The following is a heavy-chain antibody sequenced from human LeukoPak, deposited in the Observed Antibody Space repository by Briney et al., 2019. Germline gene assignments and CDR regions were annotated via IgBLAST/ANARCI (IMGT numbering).Heavy chain of an antibody. J-gene: IGHJ4*02. CDR1: GFTFSSYW. Sequence: GGSLRLSCAASGFTFSSYWMSWVRQAPGKGLEWVANIKQDGSEKYYVDSVKGRFTISRDNAKNSLYLQMNSLRAEDTAVYYCARGVLLGVDYFDYWGQGTLVTVSS. D-gene: IGHD2-15*01. CDR2: IKQDGSEK. CDR3: ARGVLLGVDYFDY. V-gene: IGHV3-7*01.